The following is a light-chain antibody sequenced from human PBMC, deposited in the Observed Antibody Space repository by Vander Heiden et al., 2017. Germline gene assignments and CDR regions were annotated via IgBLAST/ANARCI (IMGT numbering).Light chain of an antibody. V-gene: IGKV3-11*01. CDR3: QQRSNWPPIFT. CDR1: QDVSSY. J-gene: IGKJ3*01. CDR2: DAS. Sequence: EIVLTQSPATLSLSQGERATLSCRASQDVSSYLVWCQQKPGQAPRLLIYDASNRAAGIPARFSGSGSGTDFSITISSLEPEDFAVYYCQQRSNWPPIFTFGPGTKVDIK.